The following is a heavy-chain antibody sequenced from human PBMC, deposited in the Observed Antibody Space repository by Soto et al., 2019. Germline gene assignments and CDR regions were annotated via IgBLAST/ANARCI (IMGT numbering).Heavy chain of an antibody. J-gene: IGHJ5*02. Sequence: SATLSLTRTVSGGSIISSRSYCGWIRQPPGKGLEWIGSIYYSGSTYYNPSLKSRVTISVDTSKNQFSLKLSSVTAADTAVYYCARHSYYYGSTYGCWLDPWGQG. CDR2: IYYSGST. CDR1: GGSIISSRSY. V-gene: IGHV4-39*01. D-gene: IGHD3-10*01. CDR3: ARHSYYYGSTYGCWLDP.